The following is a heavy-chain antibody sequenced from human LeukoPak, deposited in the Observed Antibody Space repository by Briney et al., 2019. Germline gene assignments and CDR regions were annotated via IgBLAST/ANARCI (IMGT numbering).Heavy chain of an antibody. CDR3: ARDLPITYYYGSGSWDWFDP. CDR2: IYTGGST. V-gene: IGHV4-4*07. CDR1: GAPFSSYS. D-gene: IGHD3-10*01. Sequence: SETLPLTCAASGAPFSSYSGSWIRHPPGKELEWIGLIYTGGSTNYNPSLKSRVTMSVDTSKNQFSLKLSSVTAADTAVYYCARDLPITYYYGSGSWDWFDPWGQGTLVTVSS. J-gene: IGHJ5*02.